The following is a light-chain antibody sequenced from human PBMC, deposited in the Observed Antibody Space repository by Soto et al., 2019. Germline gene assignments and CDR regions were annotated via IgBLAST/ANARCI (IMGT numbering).Light chain of an antibody. J-gene: IGKJ4*01. V-gene: IGKV2-28*01. CDR1: QSLLHSNGYNY. Sequence: DIVMTQSPLSLPVTPGEPASISCRSSQSLLHSNGYNYLDWYLQKPGQSPQLLIYLGSNRASGVPDRFSGSGSGTDFTLNISRVEAEDVGVYYCMQALQTPRTFGGGTKVEIK. CDR3: MQALQTPRT. CDR2: LGS.